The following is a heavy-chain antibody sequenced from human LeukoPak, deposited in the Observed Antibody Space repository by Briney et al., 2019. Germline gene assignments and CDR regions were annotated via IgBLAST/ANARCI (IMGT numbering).Heavy chain of an antibody. V-gene: IGHV3-23*01. J-gene: IGHJ4*02. CDR2: ISGSGGST. CDR1: GFTFNTHS. D-gene: IGHD5-24*01. Sequence: GGSLRLSCAASGFTFNTHSINWVRQAPGKGLEWVSTISGSGGSTYYADSAKGRFTISRDNPKNTVYLQVNSLRAEDTAVYYCAREMATITEGYLDYWGQGTLVTVSS. CDR3: AREMATITEGYLDY.